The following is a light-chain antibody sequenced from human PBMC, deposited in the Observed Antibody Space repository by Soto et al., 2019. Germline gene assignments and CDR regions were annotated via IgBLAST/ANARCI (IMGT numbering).Light chain of an antibody. CDR1: SGHSSYA. Sequence: QLVLTQSPSASASLGASVKLTCTLSSGHSSYAIAWHQQQPEKGPRYLMKLNSDGSHSKGDWIPDRFSGSSSGAERYLTISSLQSEDEADYYCQTWGTGTRGVFGGGTKLTVL. CDR2: LNSDGSH. CDR3: QTWGTGTRGV. J-gene: IGLJ3*02. V-gene: IGLV4-69*01.